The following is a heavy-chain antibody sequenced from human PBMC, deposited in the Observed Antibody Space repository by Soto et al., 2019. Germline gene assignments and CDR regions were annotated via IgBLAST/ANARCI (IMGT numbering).Heavy chain of an antibody. CDR1: GGSISSYY. CDR2: IYYSGST. J-gene: IGHJ4*02. Sequence: SETLSLTCTVSGGSISSYYGSWIRQPPGKGLEWIGYIYYSGSTNYNPSLKSRVTISVDTSKNQFSLKLSSVTAADTAVYYCARLSLEWLAFIEYYFDYWGQGTLVTVSS. CDR3: ARLSLEWLAFIEYYFDY. V-gene: IGHV4-59*08. D-gene: IGHD3-3*01.